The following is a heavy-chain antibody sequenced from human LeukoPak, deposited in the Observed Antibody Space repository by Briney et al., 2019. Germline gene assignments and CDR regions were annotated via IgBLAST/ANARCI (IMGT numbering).Heavy chain of an antibody. Sequence: GGSLRLSCAASGFTFNSYGMHWVRQAPGKGLDWVAFIRYDGSIKHYADSVKGRFTISRDNSKNTVSLQMNSLRPEDTAVYYCGKGSSTSGCPAYWGQGTLVTVSS. D-gene: IGHD6-19*01. CDR2: IRYDGSIK. CDR1: GFTFNSYG. V-gene: IGHV3-30*02. J-gene: IGHJ4*02. CDR3: GKGSSTSGCPAY.